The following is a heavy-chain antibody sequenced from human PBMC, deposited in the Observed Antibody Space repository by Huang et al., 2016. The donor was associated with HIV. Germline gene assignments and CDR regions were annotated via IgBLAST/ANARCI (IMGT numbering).Heavy chain of an antibody. Sequence: QVQLQESGPGLVKPSETLSLTCTVSGGSSSTHYWSWIRQPPGKGLEWIGSIDYSGSTNYSPSLKSRVTILLDTSKNQFSLRVNSVTAADAAMYYCARDHHDFWRGYRRMYFFDHWGQGTLVTVSS. CDR3: ARDHHDFWRGYRRMYFFDH. CDR1: GGSSSTHY. CDR2: IDYSGST. D-gene: IGHD3-3*01. V-gene: IGHV4-59*11. J-gene: IGHJ4*02.